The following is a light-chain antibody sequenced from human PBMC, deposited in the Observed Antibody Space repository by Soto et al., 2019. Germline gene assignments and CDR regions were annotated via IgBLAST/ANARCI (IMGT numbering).Light chain of an antibody. J-gene: IGKJ2*01. CDR2: AAS. CDR3: QQTYSTPYT. CDR1: QSIYSS. Sequence: DMQMTESPSSLCASVGDRVTITCRASQSIYSSLNWYQQKPGKAPKLLIYAASSLQSGVPSRFSGRGSGTDFTLTISSLQPEDFATDYCQQTYSTPYTFGQGTKLEIK. V-gene: IGKV1-39*01.